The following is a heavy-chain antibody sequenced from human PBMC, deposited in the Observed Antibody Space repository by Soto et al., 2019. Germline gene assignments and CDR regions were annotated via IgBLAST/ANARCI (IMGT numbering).Heavy chain of an antibody. CDR3: AREKYQLLGPWFDP. Sequence: PSETLSLTCTVYGGSISSYYWSWIRQPPGKGLEWIGYIYYSGSTNYNPSLKSRVTISVDTSKNQFSLKLSSVTAADTAVYYCAREKYQLLGPWFDPSGQGALFTVSS. D-gene: IGHD2-2*01. V-gene: IGHV4-59*01. J-gene: IGHJ5*02. CDR2: IYYSGST. CDR1: GGSISSYY.